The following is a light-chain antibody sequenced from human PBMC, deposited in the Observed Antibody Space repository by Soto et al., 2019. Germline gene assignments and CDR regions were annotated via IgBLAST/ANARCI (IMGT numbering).Light chain of an antibody. J-gene: IGKJ1*01. CDR3: QQYNSYSQT. CDR1: QSISSW. V-gene: IGKV1-5*03. Sequence: DIQMTQSPSTLSASVGDRVTITCRASQSISSWLAWYQQKPGKAPKLLIYKASSLESGVPSRFSGSGSGTEFTLTISSPKPDDFATYYCQQYNSYSQTLGQGTKVDIK. CDR2: KAS.